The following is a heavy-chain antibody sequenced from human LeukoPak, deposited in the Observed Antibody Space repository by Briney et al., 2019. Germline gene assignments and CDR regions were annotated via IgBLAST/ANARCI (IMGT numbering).Heavy chain of an antibody. Sequence: ASANVSCKASGVTFRSFAISWVRQAPGQGLECMGGIIPIFRTANYAQNFQGRVTITADESTSTAYMELSSLRSEDTAVYYCARALRYYSDSSGYAFDYWGQGTLVTVSS. J-gene: IGHJ4*02. CDR2: IIPIFRTA. CDR1: GVTFRSFA. V-gene: IGHV1-69*01. CDR3: ARALRYYSDSSGYAFDY. D-gene: IGHD3-22*01.